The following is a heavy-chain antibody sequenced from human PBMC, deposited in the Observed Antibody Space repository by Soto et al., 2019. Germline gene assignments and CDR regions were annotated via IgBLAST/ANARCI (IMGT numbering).Heavy chain of an antibody. Sequence: SETLSLTCTVSGGSISRSSYFWGWIRQPPGKGLEWMANIYHSGSTFHNPSLKSRVTISVDTSKNQFSLKLSSVTAADTAVYYCARLRSGSYFDYWGQGTLVTAPQ. J-gene: IGHJ4*02. CDR3: ARLRSGSYFDY. V-gene: IGHV4-39*01. CDR1: GGSISRSSYF. D-gene: IGHD1-26*01. CDR2: IYHSGST.